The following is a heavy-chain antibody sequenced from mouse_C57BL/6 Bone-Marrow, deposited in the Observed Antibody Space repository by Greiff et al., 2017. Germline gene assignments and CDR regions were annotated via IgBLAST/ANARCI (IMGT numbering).Heavy chain of an antibody. J-gene: IGHJ4*01. CDR2: ISDGGSYT. D-gene: IGHD2-2*01. CDR3: ARDWGYDRGDAMDY. V-gene: IGHV5-4*01. Sequence: EVMLVESGGGLVKPGGSLKLSCAASGFTFSSYAMSWVRQTPEKRLEWVATISDGGSYTYYPDNVKGRFTISRDNAKNNLYLQMSHLKSEDTAMYYCARDWGYDRGDAMDYWGQGTSVTVSS. CDR1: GFTFSSYA.